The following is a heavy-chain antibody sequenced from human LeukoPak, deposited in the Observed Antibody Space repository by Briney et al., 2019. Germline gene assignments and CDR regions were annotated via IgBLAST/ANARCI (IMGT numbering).Heavy chain of an antibody. Sequence: GASVKVSCKASGYTFTSYDINWLRQATGQGLEWMGWRNPNSGNTGYAQKFQGRVTMTRNTSISTAYMELSSLRSEDTAVYYCARRSGWYYFDYWGQGTLVTVSS. CDR1: GYTFTSYD. D-gene: IGHD6-19*01. J-gene: IGHJ4*02. CDR2: RNPNSGNT. CDR3: ARRSGWYYFDY. V-gene: IGHV1-8*01.